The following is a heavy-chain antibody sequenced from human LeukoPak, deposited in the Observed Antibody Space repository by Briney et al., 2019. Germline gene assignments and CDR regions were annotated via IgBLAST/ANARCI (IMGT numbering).Heavy chain of an antibody. CDR3: ARENFDS. J-gene: IGHJ5*01. CDR2: VSYEGTIK. V-gene: IGHV3-30*03. CDR1: GFTFSSYA. Sequence: EGSLRLSCAASGFTFSSYAMSWVRQAPGKGLEWVAVVSYEGTIKYYSDSAKGRFTISRDNSANIISLQMNNLTTEDTAAYYCARENFDSWGQGTLVAVSP.